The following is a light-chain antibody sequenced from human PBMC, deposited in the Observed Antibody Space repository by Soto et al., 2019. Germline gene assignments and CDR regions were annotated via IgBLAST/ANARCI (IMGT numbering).Light chain of an antibody. Sequence: EIVLTQSPGTLSLSPGERATLSCRASQSVSSSYLAWYQQKPGQAPRLLIYGASSRATGIPDRFSGSGSGTDFTLTISRLAPEDFAVYYCHQYDSSPLIFGGGTKVEIK. V-gene: IGKV3-20*01. CDR1: QSVSSSY. J-gene: IGKJ4*01. CDR2: GAS. CDR3: HQYDSSPLI.